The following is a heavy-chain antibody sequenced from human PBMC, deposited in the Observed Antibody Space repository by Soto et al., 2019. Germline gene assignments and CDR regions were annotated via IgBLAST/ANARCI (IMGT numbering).Heavy chain of an antibody. J-gene: IGHJ4*02. CDR1: GYTFTSYY. D-gene: IGHD3-3*01. V-gene: IGHV1-46*01. Sequence: GASVKVSCKASGYTFTSYYMHWVRQAPGQGLEWMGIINPSGGSTSYAQKFQGRVTMTRDTSTSTVYMELSSLRSEDTAVYYCVRSSLFDYVDYWGQGTLVTVPS. CDR3: VRSSLFDYVDY. CDR2: INPSGGST.